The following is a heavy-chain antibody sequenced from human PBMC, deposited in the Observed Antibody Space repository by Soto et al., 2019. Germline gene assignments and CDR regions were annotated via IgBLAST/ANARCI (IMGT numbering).Heavy chain of an antibody. J-gene: IGHJ3*01. V-gene: IGHV3-48*03. Sequence: EVQLVESGGGLVQPGGSLRLSCVASGFTFSSSEMYWVRQAPGKGLEWVSYIHPAGQPIFFADSVKGRFTISSDNAKKSLYLQRNSLRAEDTAVYYCARRGSTWGQGTMVTVSS. CDR2: IHPAGQPI. D-gene: IGHD2-2*01. CDR3: ARRGST. CDR1: GFTFSSSE.